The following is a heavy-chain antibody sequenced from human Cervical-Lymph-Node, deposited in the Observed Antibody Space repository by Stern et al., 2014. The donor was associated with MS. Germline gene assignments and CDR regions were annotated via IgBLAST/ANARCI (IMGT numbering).Heavy chain of an antibody. Sequence: EVQLVESGGGLVQPGGSLRLSCAASGFIFSDYYMDWVRQAPGKGLEWVGRTRNKANSYSTQYAASVEGRFPISRDDSKNSLSLQMNSLKTEDTAVYYCARTLPYSHYDNWGQGTLVTVSS. CDR1: GFIFSDYY. V-gene: IGHV3-72*01. J-gene: IGHJ4*02. CDR2: TRNKANSYST. CDR3: ARTLPYSHYDN. D-gene: IGHD4-11*01.